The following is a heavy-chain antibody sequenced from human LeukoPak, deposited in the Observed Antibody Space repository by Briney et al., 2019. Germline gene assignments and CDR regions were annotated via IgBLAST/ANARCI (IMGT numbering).Heavy chain of an antibody. Sequence: ASVKVSCKASGYTFTSYGISWVRQAPGQGLEWMGWISAYNGNTNYAQKLQGRVTMTRDTSTSTVYMELSSLRSEDTAVYYCARDLAGSSSWLRRPYDYWGQGTLVTVSS. V-gene: IGHV1-18*01. CDR2: ISAYNGNT. D-gene: IGHD6-13*01. CDR3: ARDLAGSSSWLRRPYDY. CDR1: GYTFTSYG. J-gene: IGHJ4*02.